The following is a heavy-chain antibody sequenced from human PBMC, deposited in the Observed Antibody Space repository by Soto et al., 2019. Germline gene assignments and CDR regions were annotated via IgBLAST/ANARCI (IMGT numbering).Heavy chain of an antibody. CDR3: ARQRYSYGYDGDDAFDI. CDR1: GGSISSYY. D-gene: IGHD5-18*01. V-gene: IGHV4-59*08. J-gene: IGHJ3*02. CDR2: IYYSGST. Sequence: SETLSLTCTVSGGSISSYYWSWIRQPPGKGLEWIGYIYYSGSTNYNPSLKSRVTISVDTSKNQFSLKLSSVTAADTAVYYCARQRYSYGYDGDDAFDIWGQGTMVTVSS.